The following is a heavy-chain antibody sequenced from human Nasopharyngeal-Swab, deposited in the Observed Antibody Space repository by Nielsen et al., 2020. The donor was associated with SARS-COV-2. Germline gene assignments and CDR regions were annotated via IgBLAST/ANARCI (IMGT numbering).Heavy chain of an antibody. CDR2: ISYSGST. CDR3: ARRTYQLPHYYYYGMDV. V-gene: IGHV4-39*01. Sequence: SETLSLTCTVSGGSLSTSHFYWGWIRQPPGKGLEWIGTISYSGSTYYNPSLKSRVTISPDTSKNQFSLKLTSVTAADTALYYCARRTYQLPHYYYYGMDVWGQGTTVTVSS. D-gene: IGHD2-2*01. J-gene: IGHJ6*02. CDR1: GGSLSTSHFY.